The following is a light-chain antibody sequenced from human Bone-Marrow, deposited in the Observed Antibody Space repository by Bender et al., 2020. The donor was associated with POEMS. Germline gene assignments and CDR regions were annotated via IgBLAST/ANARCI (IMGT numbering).Light chain of an antibody. CDR1: SSDVGAYSS. Sequence: QSALTQPPSASGSPGQSVTFSCTGTSSDVGAYSSVSWYQQHPGKAPKLIIYEVSKRPSGVSNRFSGSRSGNTASLTISGLQAEDEADYYCQSYDRSLSGMVFGGGTTLTVL. V-gene: IGLV2-8*01. J-gene: IGLJ3*02. CDR2: EVS. CDR3: QSYDRSLSGMV.